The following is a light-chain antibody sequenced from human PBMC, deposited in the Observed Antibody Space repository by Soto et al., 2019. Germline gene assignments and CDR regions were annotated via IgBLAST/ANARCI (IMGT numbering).Light chain of an antibody. Sequence: EIVMTQSPDTLSVSPWERATLSCRASQTVYSNLAWYQQKPGQAPRLVIHGASTRARGTPARFSGSGSGTDFTLTISSLQSEDFALYYCHQYNNWPPTFGQGTTVEIK. CDR3: HQYNNWPPT. V-gene: IGKV3D-15*01. CDR2: GAS. J-gene: IGKJ1*01. CDR1: QTVYSN.